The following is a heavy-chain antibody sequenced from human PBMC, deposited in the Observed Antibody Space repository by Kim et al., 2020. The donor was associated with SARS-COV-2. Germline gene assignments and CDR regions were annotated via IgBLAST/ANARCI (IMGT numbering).Heavy chain of an antibody. CDR1: GYTFSNYA. Sequence: ASVKVSCKASGYTFSNYAMHWVRQAPGQRLGWMGWINAGSGNTEYSQKFQGRLIITRDTSASTAYMELSSLRSEDTAVYYCARGGAVLRFLEWLSSYFDYWGQGTLVTVSS. V-gene: IGHV1-3*01. CDR2: INAGSGNT. CDR3: ARGGAVLRFLEWLSSYFDY. D-gene: IGHD3-3*01. J-gene: IGHJ4*02.